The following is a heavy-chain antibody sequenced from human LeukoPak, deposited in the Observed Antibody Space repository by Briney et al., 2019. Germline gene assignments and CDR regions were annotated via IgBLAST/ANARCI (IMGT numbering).Heavy chain of an antibody. CDR3: ARPSSSGWYGSGAFDI. CDR1: GGSISSSNW. CDR2: IYHSGST. D-gene: IGHD6-19*01. V-gene: IGHV4-4*02. J-gene: IGHJ3*02. Sequence: SGTLSLTCAVSGGSISSSNWWSWVRQPPGKGLEWIGEIYHSGSTNYNPSLKSRVTISVDKSKNQFSLKLSSVTAADTAVYYCARPSSSGWYGSGAFDIWSQGTMVTVSS.